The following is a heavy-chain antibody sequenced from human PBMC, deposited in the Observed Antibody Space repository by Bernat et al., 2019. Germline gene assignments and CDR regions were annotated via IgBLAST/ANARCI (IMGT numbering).Heavy chain of an antibody. D-gene: IGHD3-10*01. V-gene: IGHV4-61*05. CDR3: GGGSGSYYPFDY. CDR1: GGSISSSSYY. J-gene: IGHJ4*02. Sequence: QLQLQESGPGLVKPSETLSLTCTVSGGSISSSSYYWGWIRQPPGKGLEWIGYIYYSGSTKYNPSLKSRVTISVDTSKSQFSLKLSSVTAADTAVYYCGGGSGSYYPFDYWGQGSLVTVSS. CDR2: IYYSGST.